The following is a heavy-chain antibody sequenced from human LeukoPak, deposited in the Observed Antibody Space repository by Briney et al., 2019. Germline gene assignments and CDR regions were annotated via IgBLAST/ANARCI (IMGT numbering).Heavy chain of an antibody. J-gene: IGHJ5*02. CDR1: GYTFTNYW. V-gene: IGHV5-51*03. Sequence: PGESLKISCEGFGYTFTNYWIGWVRQMPGKGLEWMGVIYSGDSRTRYSPSFQGQVTISADKSINTAYLHWNSLKASDTAIYYCVCRDLTSTRSGPWGQGTLVTVSS. D-gene: IGHD2-2*01. CDR3: VCRDLTSTRSGP. CDR2: IYSGDSRT.